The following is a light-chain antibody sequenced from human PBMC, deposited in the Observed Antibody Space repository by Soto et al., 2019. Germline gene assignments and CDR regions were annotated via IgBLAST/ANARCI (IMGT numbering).Light chain of an antibody. V-gene: IGKV3-20*01. J-gene: IGKJ1*01. CDR2: GAS. Sequence: EILLTQSPGTLSLSPGQRATLSCRASQSLSSSFLAWYEQKPGQAPRLLIYGASSRAAGVPDRLSGSWSGTDVSLRISSLEPEDLAVHFCDQFATSRTFGQGTKVDIK. CDR3: DQFATSRT. CDR1: QSLSSSF.